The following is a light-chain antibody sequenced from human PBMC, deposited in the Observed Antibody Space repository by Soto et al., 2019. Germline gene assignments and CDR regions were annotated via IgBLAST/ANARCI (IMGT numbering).Light chain of an antibody. CDR2: GAS. CDR3: QQYNAYPWT. Sequence: DIQMTQSPSSLSASVGDRVTLTCRASQGISNYLAWLQQKPGRAPQSLIYGASSLQSGVPSRFSGSGSGSYFTLTISSLQPEDAATYCCQQYNAYPWTFGQGTKVEIK. V-gene: IGKV1-16*01. J-gene: IGKJ1*01. CDR1: QGISNY.